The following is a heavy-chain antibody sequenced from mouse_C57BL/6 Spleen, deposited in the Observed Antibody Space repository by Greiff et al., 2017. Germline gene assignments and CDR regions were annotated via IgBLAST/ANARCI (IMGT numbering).Heavy chain of an antibody. V-gene: IGHV1-82*01. CDR3: ARREDAGYCDAMDY. CDR2: IYPGDGDT. CDR1: GYAFSSSW. Sequence: QVQLQQSGPELVKPGASVKISCKASGYAFSSSWMNWVKQRPGKGLEWIGRIYPGDGDTNYNGKFKGKATLTADKSSSTAYMHLSSLTSEDVAVYFCARREDAGYCDAMDYWGQGTSVTVSS. J-gene: IGHJ4*01.